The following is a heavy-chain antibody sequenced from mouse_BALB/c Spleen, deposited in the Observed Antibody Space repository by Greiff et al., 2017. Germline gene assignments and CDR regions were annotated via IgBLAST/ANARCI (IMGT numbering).Heavy chain of an antibody. CDR3: ARNSGSDYDVPFAY. CDR2: IYPGNVNT. J-gene: IGHJ3*01. Sequence: QVQLQQSGPELVQPGASVRISCKASGYTFTSYYIHWVRQRPGQGLEWIGWIYPGNVNTKYNEKFKGKATLTADKSSSTASMQLSSLNSEDSAVYYCARNSGSDYDVPFAYWGQGTLVTVSA. V-gene: IGHV1S56*01. CDR1: GYTFTSYY. D-gene: IGHD2-4*01.